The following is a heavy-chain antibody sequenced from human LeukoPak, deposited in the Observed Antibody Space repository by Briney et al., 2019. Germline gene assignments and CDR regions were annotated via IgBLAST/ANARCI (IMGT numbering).Heavy chain of an antibody. CDR2: IIPILGIA. J-gene: IGHJ5*02. V-gene: IGHV1-18*03. Sequence: GASVKVSCKASGYTFTSYGISWVRQAPGQGLEWMGRIIPILGIANYAQKFQGRVTMTTDTSTSTAYMELRSLRSDDMAVYYCARDRYMVRGVIRWFDPWGQGTLVTVSS. CDR3: ARDRYMVRGVIRWFDP. D-gene: IGHD3-10*01. CDR1: GYTFTSYG.